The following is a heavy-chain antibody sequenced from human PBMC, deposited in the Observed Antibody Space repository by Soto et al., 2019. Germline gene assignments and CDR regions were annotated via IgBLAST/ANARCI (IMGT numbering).Heavy chain of an antibody. V-gene: IGHV4-30-4*01. CDR2: VYYTGST. J-gene: IGHJ5*02. CDR3: VRTAREGAVAPHWFDR. Sequence: LSLTGTVSGASIRSTDYYWSWIRQAPGKGLEWIGYVYYTGSTYYNPSLMSRLTISVDTSKNQFSLKLTSVTAAETAVYYCVRTAREGAVAPHWFDRWGQGTQVTVSS. CDR1: GASIRSTDYY. D-gene: IGHD2-21*02.